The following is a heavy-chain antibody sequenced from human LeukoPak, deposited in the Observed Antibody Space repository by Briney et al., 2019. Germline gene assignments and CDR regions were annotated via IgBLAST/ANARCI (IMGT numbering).Heavy chain of an antibody. V-gene: IGHV3-7*01. D-gene: IGHD3-16*02. CDR1: GFTFPIYW. CDR2: IHEDGSQI. Sequence: GGSLRLSCAASGFTFPIYWMTWVRQAPGKGLEWVANIHEDGSQIYYVDSVKGRFTISRDNAKNSLHLQMSSLRVEDTALYYCARVSRLRNPRTLDLWGQGTLVTVSS. CDR3: ARVSRLRNPRTLDL. J-gene: IGHJ5*02.